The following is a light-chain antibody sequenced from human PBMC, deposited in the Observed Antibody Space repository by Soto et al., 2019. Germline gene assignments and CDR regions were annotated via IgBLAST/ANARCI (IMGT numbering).Light chain of an antibody. J-gene: IGKJ5*01. CDR3: QQYNEWPIT. V-gene: IGKV3-15*01. CDR1: QSVSSL. CDR2: RAS. Sequence: EVVMTQSPATLSLSPGERASLSCRASQSVSSLLAWYQQKPGQAPRLLIYRASFRATGVSGRFSGSGSGTEFTLTITSLQSEDFAVYYCQQYNEWPITFGPGTRLEIK.